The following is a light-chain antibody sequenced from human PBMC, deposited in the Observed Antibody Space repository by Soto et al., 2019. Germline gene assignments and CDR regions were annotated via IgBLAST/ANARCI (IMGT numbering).Light chain of an antibody. V-gene: IGLV1-40*01. CDR1: SSNIGAGYD. CDR3: QSYDSSLSGYVV. CDR2: GNS. Sequence: QSVLTQPPSVSGAPGQRVTISCTGSSSNIGAGYDVHWYQQLPGTAPKLLIYGNSNRPSGVPDRFSSSKSGTSASLAITGLQAEDEADYYRQSYDSSLSGYVVFGGGTKLTVL. J-gene: IGLJ2*01.